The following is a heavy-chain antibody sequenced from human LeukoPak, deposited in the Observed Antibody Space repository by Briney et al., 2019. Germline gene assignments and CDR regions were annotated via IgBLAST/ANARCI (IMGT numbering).Heavy chain of an antibody. D-gene: IGHD2-15*01. CDR1: GYTFTSYG. V-gene: IGHV1-18*01. CDR2: ISAYNGNT. CDR3: ARPSTRYCSGGSCLFLDY. Sequence: GASVKVSCKASGYTFTSYGISWVRQAPGQGLEWMGWISAYNGNTNYAQKLQGRVTMTTDTSTSTAYMELRSLRSDDTAVYYCARPSTRYCSGGSCLFLDYWGQGTLVTVSS. J-gene: IGHJ4*02.